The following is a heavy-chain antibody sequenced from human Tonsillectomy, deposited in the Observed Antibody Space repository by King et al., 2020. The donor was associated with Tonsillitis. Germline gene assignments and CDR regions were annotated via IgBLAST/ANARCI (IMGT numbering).Heavy chain of an antibody. CDR1: GLTFANYG. CDR2: IGYDASYE. J-gene: IGHJ2*01. D-gene: IGHD3-10*01. CDR3: AKYGIGLSDWYFDL. Sequence: VQLVESGGGVVQPGTSLRLSCAASGLTFANYGMHWVRQAPGKGLEWVALIGYDASYENYADSVKGRFTISRDNSKNTLYLEMNSLRVEDTAVYYCAKYGIGLSDWYFDLWGRGTLLTVSS. V-gene: IGHV3-30*18.